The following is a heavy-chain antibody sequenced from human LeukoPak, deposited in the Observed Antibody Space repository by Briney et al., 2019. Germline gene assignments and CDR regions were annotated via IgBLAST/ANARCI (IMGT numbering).Heavy chain of an antibody. CDR3: ARADILTGPPSWDHFDY. CDR1: GGSISSGGYY. J-gene: IGHJ4*02. CDR2: IYHSGST. V-gene: IGHV4-30-2*01. Sequence: SQTLSLTCTVSGGSISSGGYYWSWIRQPPGKGLEWIGYIYHSGSTYYNPSLKSRVTISVDRSKNQFSLKLSSVTAADTAVYYCARADILTGPPSWDHFDYWGQGTLVTVSS. D-gene: IGHD3-9*01.